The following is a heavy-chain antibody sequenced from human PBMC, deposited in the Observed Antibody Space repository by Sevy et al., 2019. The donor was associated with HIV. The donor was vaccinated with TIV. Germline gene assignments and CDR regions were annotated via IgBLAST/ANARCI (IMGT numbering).Heavy chain of an antibody. D-gene: IGHD6-19*01. CDR1: GGTFSSYG. CDR2: IIPILGTV. CDR3: ARGGGNGWYYFDY. Sequence: ASVKVSCKASGGTFSSYGISWVRQAPGQGLEWMGGIIPILGTVDYAQKFQGRVTFTADESMKTAYMERSSLRSEDTAVYYSARGGGNGWYYFDYWGQETLVTVSS. V-gene: IGHV1-69*13. J-gene: IGHJ4*02.